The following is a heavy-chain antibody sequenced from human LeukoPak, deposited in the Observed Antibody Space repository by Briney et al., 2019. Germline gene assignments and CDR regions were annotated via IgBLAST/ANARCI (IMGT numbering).Heavy chain of an antibody. CDR3: ARDLGQYYDTSDNWFDP. D-gene: IGHD3-22*01. J-gene: IGHJ5*02. CDR1: GFTFSNYW. CDR2: INSDGINT. V-gene: IGHV3-74*01. Sequence: QPGGSLRLSCAAPGFTFSNYWMHWVRQAPGKGLVWVSRINSDGINTSYADSVKGRFTISRDNAKNTLNLQMNSLRAEDTAVYYCARDLGQYYDTSDNWFDPWGQGTLVTVSS.